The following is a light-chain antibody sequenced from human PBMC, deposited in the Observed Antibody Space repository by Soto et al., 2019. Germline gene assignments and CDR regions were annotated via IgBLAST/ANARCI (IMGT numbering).Light chain of an antibody. J-gene: IGKJ2*01. CDR3: LQHKSFPLT. Sequence: DIQMTQSPSAMSASIGDRVTITCRSSQGISNSLDWFQQRPGKVPKPLMYAASSLQSGVPSRFSGSGSGTEFTLTISSLQPEDFATYYCLQHKSFPLTFGHGTKLEI. CDR1: QGISNS. CDR2: AAS. V-gene: IGKV1-17*03.